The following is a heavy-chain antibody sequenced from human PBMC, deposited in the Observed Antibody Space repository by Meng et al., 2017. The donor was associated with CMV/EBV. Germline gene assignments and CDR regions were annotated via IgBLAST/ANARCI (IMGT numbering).Heavy chain of an antibody. V-gene: IGHV1-8*03. CDR1: GYTFTSYY. D-gene: IGHD3-10*01. J-gene: IGHJ4*02. CDR2: MNPNSGNT. Sequence: ASVKVSCKASGYTFTSYYMHWVRQATGQGLEWMGWMNPNSGNTGYAQKFQGRVTITRNTSISTAYMELSSLRSEDTAVYYCARGLRGTMVRGVTAPGGYWGQGTLVTVSS. CDR3: ARGLRGTMVRGVTAPGGY.